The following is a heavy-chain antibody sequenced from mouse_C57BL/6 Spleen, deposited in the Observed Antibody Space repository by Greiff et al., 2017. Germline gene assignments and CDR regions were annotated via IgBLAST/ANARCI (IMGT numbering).Heavy chain of an antibody. CDR2: ISSGSSTI. CDR1: GFTFSDYG. CDR3: ARKNYGSFYWYFDV. J-gene: IGHJ1*03. Sequence: EVKLMESGGGLVKPGGSLKLSCAASGFTFSDYGMHWVRQAPEKGLEWVAYISSGSSTIYYADTVKGRFTISRDNAKNTLFLQMTSLRSEDTAMYYCARKNYGSFYWYFDVWGTGTTVTVSS. D-gene: IGHD1-1*01. V-gene: IGHV5-17*01.